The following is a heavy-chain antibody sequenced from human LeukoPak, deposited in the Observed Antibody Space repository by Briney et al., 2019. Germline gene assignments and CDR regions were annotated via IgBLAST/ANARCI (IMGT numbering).Heavy chain of an antibody. D-gene: IGHD3-10*01. J-gene: IGHJ4*02. V-gene: IGHV1-18*01. CDR2: ISAYNGNT. CDR1: GYTFTTYG. CDR3: ARDLKHYYGSGSYWDY. Sequence: ASVKVSCKASGYTFTTYGISWVRQAPGQGLEWMGWISAYNGNTSYAQKVQGRVTMTTDTSTNTAYMELRSLRSDDTAVYYCARDLKHYYGSGSYWDYWGQGTLVTVSS.